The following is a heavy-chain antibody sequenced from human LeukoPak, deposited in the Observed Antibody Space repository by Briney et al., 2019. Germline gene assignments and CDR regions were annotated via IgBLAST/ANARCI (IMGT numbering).Heavy chain of an antibody. CDR3: ARVPWKFEPFDI. J-gene: IGHJ3*02. CDR1: GGSISSYY. Sequence: PSETLSLTCTVSGGSISSYYWNWVRQSPGKGLEWIGYVDHSGNTKYNPSLWGRVTMFVDTSNNQFSLRLTSLTAADTAVYYCARVPWKFEPFDIWGQGTKVTVSS. V-gene: IGHV4-59*01. CDR2: VDHSGNT. D-gene: IGHD1-1*01.